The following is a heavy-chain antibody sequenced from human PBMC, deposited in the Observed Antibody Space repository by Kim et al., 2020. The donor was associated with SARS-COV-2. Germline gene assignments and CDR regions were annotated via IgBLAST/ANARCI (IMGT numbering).Heavy chain of an antibody. CDR3: ARDQLDTAMDDAFDI. D-gene: IGHD5-18*01. Sequence: SVKVSCKASGGTFSSYAISWVRQAPGQGLEWMGRIIPILGIANYAQKFQGRVTITADKSTSTAYMELSSLRSEDTAVYYCARDQLDTAMDDAFDIWGQGTMVTVSS. J-gene: IGHJ3*02. CDR1: GGTFSSYA. CDR2: IIPILGIA. V-gene: IGHV1-69*04.